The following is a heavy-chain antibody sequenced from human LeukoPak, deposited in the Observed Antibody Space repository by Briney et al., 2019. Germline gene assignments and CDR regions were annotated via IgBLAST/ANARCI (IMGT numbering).Heavy chain of an antibody. D-gene: IGHD3-16*01. CDR1: GFIVSSSY. V-gene: IGHV3-53*01. J-gene: IGHJ4*02. CDR3: ARAFDHHFDY. Sequence: HPGGSLRLSCAASGFIVSSSYMGWVRQAPGKGLEWVSYIYSDGRTFYADSVKGRFTTSRDSSKNTLYSQMNSLRAEDTAVYYCARAFDHHFDYWGQGTLVTVSS. CDR2: IYSDGRT.